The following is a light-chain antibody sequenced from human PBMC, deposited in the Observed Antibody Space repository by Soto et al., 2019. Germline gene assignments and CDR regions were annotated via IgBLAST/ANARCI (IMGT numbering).Light chain of an antibody. V-gene: IGLV2-14*01. J-gene: IGLJ2*01. CDR1: SSDVGGYNY. Sequence: QSALTQPASVSGSPGQSITISCTGTSSDVGGYNYVSWYQQHPGKAPKLMIYDVSNRPSGVSNRFSGSKSVNTASLTISGLQAEDEADYYCSSYTSSSTLGVFGGGTKVTVL. CDR3: SSYTSSSTLGV. CDR2: DVS.